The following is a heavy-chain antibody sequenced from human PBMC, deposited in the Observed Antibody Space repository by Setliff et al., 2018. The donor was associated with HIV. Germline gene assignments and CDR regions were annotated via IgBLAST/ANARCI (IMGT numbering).Heavy chain of an antibody. CDR2: INTVTGNP. J-gene: IGHJ4*02. V-gene: IGHV7-4-1*02. Sequence: ASVKVSCKASADTFTNCLINWVRQAPGQGLEWMGWINTVTGNPTYAQGFTGRLVFSLDTSVSTAYLQISSLKAEDSAVYYCARRMEMTPIGYWGQGTLVTVSS. CDR3: ARRMEMTPIGY. CDR1: ADTFTNCL. D-gene: IGHD2-15*01.